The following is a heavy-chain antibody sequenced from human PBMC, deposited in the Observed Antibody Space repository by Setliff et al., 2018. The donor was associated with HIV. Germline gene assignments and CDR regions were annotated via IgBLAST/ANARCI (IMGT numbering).Heavy chain of an antibody. CDR1: GYTFKSYD. J-gene: IGHJ4*01. CDR2: INDGSGNR. Sequence: ASVKVSCKTSGYTFKSYDINWVRQAPGQRPEWMARINDGSGNREYSPKFQGRVTITADTSASTMYMELSSLRSEDTAVYYCARVGNNRLQFFDHWGHGTLVTVSS. CDR3: ARVGNNRLQFFDH. V-gene: IGHV1-3*01. D-gene: IGHD5-12*01.